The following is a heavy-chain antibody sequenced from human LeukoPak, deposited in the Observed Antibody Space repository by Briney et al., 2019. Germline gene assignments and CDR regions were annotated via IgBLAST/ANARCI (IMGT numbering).Heavy chain of an antibody. CDR1: GFTFSSYA. Sequence: GESLKISCAASGFTFSSYAMSWVRQAPGKGLEWASAISGSGGSAYYADSVKGRFTISRDNPKNTLYLQMNSLRAEDTAVYYCAKDHVAGIDDAFDIWGQGTMVTVSS. J-gene: IGHJ3*02. D-gene: IGHD6-19*01. V-gene: IGHV3-23*01. CDR3: AKDHVAGIDDAFDI. CDR2: ISGSGGSA.